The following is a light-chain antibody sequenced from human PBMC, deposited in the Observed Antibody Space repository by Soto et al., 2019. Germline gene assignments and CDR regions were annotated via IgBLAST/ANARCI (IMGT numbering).Light chain of an antibody. Sequence: DIQMTQSPSSLSASVGDRVTITCRASQSISTYLHWYQQKPGKAPNLLLYAASTLQSGVPSRFSGSGSGTDFTLTISSLQPEDFANYFCQHGYSTPLTCGGGTKVDIK. CDR1: QSISTY. J-gene: IGKJ4*01. CDR3: QHGYSTPLT. CDR2: AAS. V-gene: IGKV1-39*01.